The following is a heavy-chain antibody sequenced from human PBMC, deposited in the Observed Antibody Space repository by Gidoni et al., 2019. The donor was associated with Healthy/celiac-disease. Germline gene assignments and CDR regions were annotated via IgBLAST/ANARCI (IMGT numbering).Heavy chain of an antibody. D-gene: IGHD2-15*01. CDR1: GFTFSSYA. CDR2: ISGSGGST. Sequence: EVQLLESGGGLVQPGGSLRLSCAASGFTFSSYAMSWVRQAPGKGLEWVSAISGSGGSTYYADSVKGRFTISRDNSKNTRYLQMNSLRAEDTAVYYCAKGRTRTFTPFDYWGQGTLVTVSS. CDR3: AKGRTRTFTPFDY. V-gene: IGHV3-23*01. J-gene: IGHJ4*02.